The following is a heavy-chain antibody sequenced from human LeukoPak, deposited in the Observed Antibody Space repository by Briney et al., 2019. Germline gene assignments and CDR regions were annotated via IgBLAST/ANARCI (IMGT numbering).Heavy chain of an antibody. Sequence: ASVKVSCKASGGTFSSYAISWVRQAPGQGLEWMGGIIPIFGTANYAQKFQGRVAITADESTSTAYMELGSLRSEDTAVYYCASRIPPRDVVPVANYYGMDVWGQGTTVTVSS. CDR2: IIPIFGTA. CDR3: ASRIPPRDVVPVANYYGMDV. V-gene: IGHV1-69*13. D-gene: IGHD2-2*01. J-gene: IGHJ6*02. CDR1: GGTFSSYA.